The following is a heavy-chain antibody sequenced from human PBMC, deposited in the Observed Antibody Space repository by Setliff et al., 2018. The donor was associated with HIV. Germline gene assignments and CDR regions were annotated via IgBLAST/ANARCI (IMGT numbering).Heavy chain of an antibody. CDR2: INHSGST. D-gene: IGHD3-22*01. V-gene: IGHV4-34*01. CDR1: GGSFSGYY. Sequence: SETLSLTCAVYGGSFSGYYWSWIRQPPGKGLEWIGEINHSGSTNYNPSLKSRVTMSVDTSKNQFSLKLSSVTAADTAVYYCARVPDLYSHDSNDYRIDAFDVWGQGTMVTVS. J-gene: IGHJ3*01. CDR3: ARVPDLYSHDSNDYRIDAFDV.